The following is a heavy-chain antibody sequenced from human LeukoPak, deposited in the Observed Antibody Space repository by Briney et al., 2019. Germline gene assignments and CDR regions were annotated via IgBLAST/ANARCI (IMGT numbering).Heavy chain of an antibody. J-gene: IGHJ4*02. CDR2: ISSSSYI. Sequence: GGSLRLSCAASGFTFSSYSMNWVRQAPGKGLEWVSSISSSSYIYYADSVKGRFTISRDNAKNSLYLQMNSLRAEDTAVYYCARDREGSGTYLDYWGQGTLVTVSS. CDR1: GFTFSSYS. CDR3: ARDREGSGTYLDY. D-gene: IGHD1-26*01. V-gene: IGHV3-21*01.